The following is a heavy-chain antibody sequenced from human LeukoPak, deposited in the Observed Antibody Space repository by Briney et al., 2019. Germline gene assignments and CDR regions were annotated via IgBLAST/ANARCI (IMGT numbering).Heavy chain of an antibody. CDR1: GFTFSDYY. CDR3: ARDPIAAAGSFDY. V-gene: IGHV3-11*01. D-gene: IGHD6-13*01. J-gene: IGHJ4*02. Sequence: GGSLRLPCAASGFTFSDYYMSWIRQAPGKGLEWVSYISSSGSTIYYADPVKGRFTISRDNAKNSLYLQMNSLRAEDTAVYYCARDPIAAAGSFDYWGQGTLVTVSS. CDR2: ISSSGSTI.